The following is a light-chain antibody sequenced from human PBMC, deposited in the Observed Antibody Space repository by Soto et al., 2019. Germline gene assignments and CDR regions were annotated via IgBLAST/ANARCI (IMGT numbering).Light chain of an antibody. CDR3: CSYEGSYIP. Sequence: SVLTHPRSVSGSPRQSVTISCTGISTDGGGYSSVSWYQQHPGKPPKLILYDVNKGPSGVPDRVSGPRSGNTDSLTISVRQTEDEADYYCCSYEGSYIPFGGGTKVTGL. V-gene: IGLV2-11*01. CDR1: STDGGGYSS. J-gene: IGLJ2*01. CDR2: DVN.